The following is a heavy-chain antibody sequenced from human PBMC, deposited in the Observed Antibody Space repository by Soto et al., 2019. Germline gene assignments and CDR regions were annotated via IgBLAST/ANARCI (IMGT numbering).Heavy chain of an antibody. CDR3: ARSFRYFDWLFQAQQTYYFDY. CDR1: GYTFTRYD. V-gene: IGHV1-8*01. J-gene: IGHJ4*02. CDR2: RNPNSGNN. Sequence: ASVKVSCQASGYTFTRYDINWVRQATGQGLEWMGWRNPNSGNNGYAKKFQGRVSMTRNTSISTAYMDLSSLGSEDTAVYYCARSFRYFDWLFQAQQTYYFDYWGQGTLVTVSS. D-gene: IGHD3-9*01.